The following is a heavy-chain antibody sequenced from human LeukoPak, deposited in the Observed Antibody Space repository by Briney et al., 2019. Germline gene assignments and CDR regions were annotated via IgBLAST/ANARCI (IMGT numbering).Heavy chain of an antibody. CDR2: VNPKTGGT. Sequence: ASVKVSCTAFGYRFTGYHLHWVRQAPRQGLEWMGWVNPKTGGTKYARKFPGRVTMTRDTSINTVNMELSRLPSDDTAVYYCARVFSSKLEWLAYVTGDDAFDVWGQGTMITVS. J-gene: IGHJ3*01. CDR1: GYRFTGYH. V-gene: IGHV1-2*02. D-gene: IGHD3-3*01. CDR3: ARVFSSKLEWLAYVTGDDAFDV.